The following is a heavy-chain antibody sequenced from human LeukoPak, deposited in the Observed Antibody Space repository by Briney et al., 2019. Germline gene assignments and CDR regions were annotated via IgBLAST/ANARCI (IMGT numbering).Heavy chain of an antibody. CDR3: ARGQTAMVRFVY. CDR2: INHSGST. D-gene: IGHD5-18*01. J-gene: IGHJ4*02. CDR1: GGSFSGYY. Sequence: PSETLSLTCAVYGGSFSGYYWSWIRQPPGKGLEWIGEINHSGSTNYNPSLKSRVTISVDTSKNQFSLKLSSVTAAGTAVYYCARGQTAMVRFVYWGQGTLVTVSS. V-gene: IGHV4-34*01.